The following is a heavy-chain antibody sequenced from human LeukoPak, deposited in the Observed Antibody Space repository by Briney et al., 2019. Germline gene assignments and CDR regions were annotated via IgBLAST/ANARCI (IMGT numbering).Heavy chain of an antibody. CDR1: GGSISSGGYY. CDR2: IYHSGST. Sequence: PSQTLSLTCTVSGGSISSGGYYWSWIRQPPGKGLEWIGYIYHSGSTYYNPSLKSRVTISVDRSKNQFSLKLSSVTAADTAVYYCARDSPGYYYDSSGHRNWYFDLWGRGTLVTVSS. J-gene: IGHJ2*01. D-gene: IGHD3-22*01. V-gene: IGHV4-30-2*01. CDR3: ARDSPGYYYDSSGHRNWYFDL.